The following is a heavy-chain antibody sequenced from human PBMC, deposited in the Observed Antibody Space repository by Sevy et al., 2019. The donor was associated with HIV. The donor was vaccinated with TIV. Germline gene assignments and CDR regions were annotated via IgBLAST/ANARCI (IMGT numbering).Heavy chain of an antibody. D-gene: IGHD4-17*01. CDR3: AKPTDYDGFFDY. V-gene: IGHV3-30*18. CDR1: GFTFSSYG. Sequence: GGSLRLSCAASGFTFSSYGMYWVRQAPGKGLEWVAVISYDGSNKYYADSVKGRFTISRDSSKNMLYLQMNSLRAEDTAVYYCAKPTDYDGFFDYWGQGTLVTVSS. J-gene: IGHJ4*02. CDR2: ISYDGSNK.